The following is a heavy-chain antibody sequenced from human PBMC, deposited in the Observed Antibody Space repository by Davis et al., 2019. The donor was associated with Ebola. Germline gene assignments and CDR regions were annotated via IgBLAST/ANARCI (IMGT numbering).Heavy chain of an antibody. CDR3: ATPIPSMVQGMSRPPYY. CDR2: IIPIFGTA. J-gene: IGHJ4*02. CDR1: GGTFSSYA. Sequence: AASVKVSCKASGGTFSSYAISWVRQAPGQGLEWMGGIIPIFGTANYAQKFQGRVTITADKSTSTAYMELSSLRSEDTAVYYCATPIPSMVQGMSRPPYYWGQGTLVTVSS. D-gene: IGHD3-10*01. V-gene: IGHV1-69*06.